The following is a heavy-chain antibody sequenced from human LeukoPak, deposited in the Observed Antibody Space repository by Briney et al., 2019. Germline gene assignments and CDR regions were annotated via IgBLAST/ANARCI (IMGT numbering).Heavy chain of an antibody. CDR1: GGSFSGYY. D-gene: IGHD3-10*01. CDR2: INHSGST. J-gene: IGHJ5*02. Sequence: SETLSLTCAVYGGSFSGYYWSWIRQPPGKGLEWIGEINHSGSTNYNPSLKSRVTISVDTSKSQFSLKLSSVTAADTAVYYCARRIYYGSGSYYNWFDPWGQGTLVTVSS. CDR3: ARRIYYGSGSYYNWFDP. V-gene: IGHV4-34*01.